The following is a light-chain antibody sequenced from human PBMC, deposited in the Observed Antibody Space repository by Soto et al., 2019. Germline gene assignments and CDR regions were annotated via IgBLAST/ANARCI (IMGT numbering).Light chain of an antibody. CDR2: AAS. J-gene: IGKJ2*01. Sequence: DIQMTQSPSSLSASVGDRVTITCRASQIVRSNLNWYQQKPGKVPELLIYAASTLQPGVPSRFRGSGSGTDFTLTVSSLQPEDFATYHCQQTFSRPYTFGQGXXLEIE. CDR3: QQTFSRPYT. CDR1: QIVRSN. V-gene: IGKV1-39*01.